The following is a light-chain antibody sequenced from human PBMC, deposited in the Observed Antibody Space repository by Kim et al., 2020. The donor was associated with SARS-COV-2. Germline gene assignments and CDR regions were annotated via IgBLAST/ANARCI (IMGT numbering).Light chain of an antibody. Sequence: GKTVTSSCTRSSASIDDNYVQWDQQRPGGGPTNVFYEAADSPSGVSDRLSGGSDNASNSASRTISGLRAGDVAGCYGQSYDWDNVLFGRGTQVTVL. CDR1: SASIDDNY. V-gene: IGLV6-57*03. CDR2: EAA. J-gene: IGLJ2*01. CDR3: QSYDWDNVL.